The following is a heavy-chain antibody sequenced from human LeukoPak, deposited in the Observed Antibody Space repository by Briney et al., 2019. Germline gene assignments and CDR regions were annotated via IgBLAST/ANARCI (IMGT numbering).Heavy chain of an antibody. D-gene: IGHD6-19*01. J-gene: IGHJ4*02. V-gene: IGHV5-51*01. CDR1: GYSFTSYW. CDR2: IYPGDSDT. Sequence: TGESLKISWKGSGYSFTSYWIGWVRQMPGKGLEWMGIIYPGDSDTRYSPSFQGQVTISAVKSISTAYLQWSSLKASDTAMYYCARRDSSGWYYFDYWGQGTLVTVSS. CDR3: ARRDSSGWYYFDY.